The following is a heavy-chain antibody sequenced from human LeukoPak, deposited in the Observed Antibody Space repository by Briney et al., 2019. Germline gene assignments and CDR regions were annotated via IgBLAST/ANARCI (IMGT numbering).Heavy chain of an antibody. CDR3: ASGYYYDSSDPVDY. Sequence: SVKVSCKASGGTFSSYAISWVRQAPGQGLEWMGRIIPIFGIANYAQKFQGRVTITADKSTSTAYMELSSLRSEDTAVYYCASGYYYDSSDPVDYWGQGTLVTVSS. CDR1: GGTFSSYA. D-gene: IGHD3-22*01. CDR2: IIPIFGIA. J-gene: IGHJ4*02. V-gene: IGHV1-69*04.